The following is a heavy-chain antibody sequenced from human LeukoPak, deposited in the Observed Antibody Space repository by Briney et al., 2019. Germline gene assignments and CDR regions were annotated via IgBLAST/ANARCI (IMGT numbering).Heavy chain of an antibody. CDR2: IHPKRVYT. J-gene: IGHJ4*02. Sequence: GASVRVSSTSSVYTFTRYDINWVRQAPGQGLVRMGWIHPKRVYTEYAQKFQSKVTMTRDTSIRTAYMEVSSLTFDDTGIYDCARVNGLPDYWGQGTLVTVSS. D-gene: IGHD2-8*01. CDR3: ARVNGLPDY. V-gene: IGHV1-8*01. CDR1: VYTFTRYD.